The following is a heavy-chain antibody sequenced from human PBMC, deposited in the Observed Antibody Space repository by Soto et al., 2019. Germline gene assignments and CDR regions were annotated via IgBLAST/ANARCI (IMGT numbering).Heavy chain of an antibody. CDR1: GYTFTSYY. V-gene: IGHV1-46*01. J-gene: IGHJ6*02. Sequence: ASVKVSCKASGYTFTSYYMHWVRQAPGQGIEWMGIINPSGGSTSYAQKYQGRVNMTRDTSTSTVYMELSSLRSEDTAVYYCARYSRYCSGGSCYPHYYYGMDVWGQGTTVTVSS. D-gene: IGHD2-15*01. CDR2: INPSGGST. CDR3: ARYSRYCSGGSCYPHYYYGMDV.